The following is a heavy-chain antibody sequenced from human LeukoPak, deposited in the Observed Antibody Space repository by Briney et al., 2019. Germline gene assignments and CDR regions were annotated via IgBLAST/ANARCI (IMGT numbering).Heavy chain of an antibody. CDR1: GFTFDDYA. J-gene: IGHJ4*02. Sequence: GGSLRLSCAASGFTFDDYAMHWVRQAPGKGLEWVSGISWNSGSIGYADSVKGRFIISRDNAKNSLYLQMSSLRAEDTAVYYCVRDSYSSSWSGLFDYWGQGTLVTVSS. CDR2: ISWNSGSI. CDR3: VRDSYSSSWSGLFDY. D-gene: IGHD6-13*01. V-gene: IGHV3-9*01.